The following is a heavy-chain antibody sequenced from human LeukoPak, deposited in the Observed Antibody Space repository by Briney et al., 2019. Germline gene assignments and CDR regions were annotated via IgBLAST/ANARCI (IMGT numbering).Heavy chain of an antibody. CDR2: IYYSGST. V-gene: IGHV4-59*12. Sequence: SETLSLTCTVSGGAISSYCWTWIRQPPGKGLEWIGSIYYSGSTYYNPSLKSRVTISVDTSKNQFSLKLSSVTAADTAVYFCARDEGVLRFLEYWGQGIQVTVSS. CDR1: GGAISSYC. D-gene: IGHD3-3*01. CDR3: ARDEGVLRFLEY. J-gene: IGHJ4*02.